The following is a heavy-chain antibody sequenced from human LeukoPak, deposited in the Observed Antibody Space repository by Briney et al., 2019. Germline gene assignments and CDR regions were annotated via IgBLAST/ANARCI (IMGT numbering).Heavy chain of an antibody. Sequence: SETLSLTCTVSGGSISSGGYYWSWIRQPPGKGLEWIGYIYHSGSTYYNPSLKSRVTISVDTSKNQFSLKLSSVTAADTAVYYCARPQQPGSGPSDYWGQGTLVTVSS. CDR1: GGSISSGGYY. CDR3: ARPQQPGSGPSDY. V-gene: IGHV4-30-2*01. D-gene: IGHD6-13*01. CDR2: IYHSGST. J-gene: IGHJ4*02.